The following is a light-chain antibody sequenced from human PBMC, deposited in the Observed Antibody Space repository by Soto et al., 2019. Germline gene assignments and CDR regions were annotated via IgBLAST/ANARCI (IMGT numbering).Light chain of an antibody. J-gene: IGKJ2*01. CDR1: QSISSH. CDR2: AAS. CDR3: QQSYSTPYT. Sequence: DIQMTQSPSSLSASVGDRVTITCRASQSISSHLNWYQQKPGKAPKLLIYAASSLQSGVPSRFSGSGSGTDFTLTISILQPEDFATYYCQQSYSTPYTVGQGTEVESK. V-gene: IGKV1-39*01.